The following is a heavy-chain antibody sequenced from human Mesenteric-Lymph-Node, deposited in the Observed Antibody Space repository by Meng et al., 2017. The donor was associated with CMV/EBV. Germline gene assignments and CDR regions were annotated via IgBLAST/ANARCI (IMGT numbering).Heavy chain of an antibody. V-gene: IGHV1-18*01. CDR3: ARSITIFGVVGWFDP. J-gene: IGHJ5*02. Sequence: ASVKVSCKASGYTFTSYGISWVRQAPGQGLEWMGWISAYNGNTNYAQKLQGRVTMTTDTSTSTAYMELRSLRSDDTAVYYCARSITIFGVVGWFDPWGQGTLVTVSS. D-gene: IGHD3-3*01. CDR2: ISAYNGNT. CDR1: GYTFTSYG.